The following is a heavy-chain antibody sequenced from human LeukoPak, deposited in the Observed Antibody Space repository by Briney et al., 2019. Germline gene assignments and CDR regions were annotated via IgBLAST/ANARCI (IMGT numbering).Heavy chain of an antibody. CDR2: ISSGGRYM. D-gene: IGHD2-21*02. V-gene: IGHV3-21*01. Sequence: GGSLRLSCAASGFTFSSHIMNWVRQAPGKGLEWVSSISSGGRYMNYADSVRGRFTISRDNAKNSLYLQMNSLRAEDTAVYYCARGPYCGGDCYQYYFDYWGQGTLVIVSS. CDR1: GFTFSSHI. CDR3: ARGPYCGGDCYQYYFDY. J-gene: IGHJ4*02.